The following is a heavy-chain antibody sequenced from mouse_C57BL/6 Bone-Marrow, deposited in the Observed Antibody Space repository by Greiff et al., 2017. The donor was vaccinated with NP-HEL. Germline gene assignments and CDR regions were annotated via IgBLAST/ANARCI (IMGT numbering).Heavy chain of an antibody. D-gene: IGHD1-1*01. CDR1: GYTFTDYY. V-gene: IGHV1-26*01. J-gene: IGHJ2*01. CDR2: INPNNGGT. Sequence: VQLQQSGPELVKPGASVKISCKASGYTFTDYYMNWVKQSHGKSLEWIGDINPNNGGTSYNQKFKGKATLTVDKSSSTAYMELRSLTSEDSAVYYCARIHYYGSSSYYFDYWGQGTTLTVSS. CDR3: ARIHYYGSSSYYFDY.